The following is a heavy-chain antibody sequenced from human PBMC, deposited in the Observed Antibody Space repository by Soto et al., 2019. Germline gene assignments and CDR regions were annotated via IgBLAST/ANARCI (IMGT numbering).Heavy chain of an antibody. CDR2: IIPIFGTA. CDR3: ARDVVPAAIWWSRGGRGWFDP. CDR1: GGTFSSYA. D-gene: IGHD2-2*02. J-gene: IGHJ5*02. Sequence: GASVKVSCKASGGTFSSYAISWVRQAPGQGLEWMGGIIPIFGTANYAQKFQGRVTITADESTSTAYMELSSLKSEDTAVYYCARDVVPAAIWWSRGGRGWFDPWGQGTLVTVSS. V-gene: IGHV1-69*13.